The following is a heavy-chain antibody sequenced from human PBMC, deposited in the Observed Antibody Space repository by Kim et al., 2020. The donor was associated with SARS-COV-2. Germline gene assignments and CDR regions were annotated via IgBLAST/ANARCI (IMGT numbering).Heavy chain of an antibody. Sequence: SETLSLTCAVSGAYLINNFCHWGWIRQSPGKGLEWIGSISYRGDTYYSPSLKSRLTISVDISKRQFSLKLRSLTASDTAVYYCVRHSVDFDGRIDHWGQGTLVTVSS. D-gene: IGHD3-9*01. CDR2: ISYRGDT. CDR3: VRHSVDFDGRIDH. CDR1: GAYLINNFCH. V-gene: IGHV4-39*01. J-gene: IGHJ4*02.